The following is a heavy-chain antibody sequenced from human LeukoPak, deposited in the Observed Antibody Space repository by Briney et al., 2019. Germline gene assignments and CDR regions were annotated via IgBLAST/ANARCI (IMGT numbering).Heavy chain of an antibody. CDR2: INPNSGGT. J-gene: IGHJ4*02. CDR3: ARETSSSSWQN. CDR1: GYTFTGYY. D-gene: IGHD6-13*01. Sequence: AASVKVSCKASGYTFTGYYMHWVRQAPGQGLEWMGWINPNSGGTNYAQKFRGRVTMTRDTSISTAYMELSRLRSDDTAVYYCARETSSSSWQNWGQGTLVTVSS. V-gene: IGHV1-2*02.